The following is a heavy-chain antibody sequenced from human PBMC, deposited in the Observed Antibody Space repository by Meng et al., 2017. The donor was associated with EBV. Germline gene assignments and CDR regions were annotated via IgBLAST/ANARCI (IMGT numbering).Heavy chain of an antibody. J-gene: IGHJ4*02. D-gene: IGHD3-10*02. CDR3: ARLSSPFTMSITGFDITDS. CDR1: GEAISSNNHY. Sequence: QLQLQESGSGRVXXXXXLXLTXXXSGEAISSNNHYWACVRQPPGKGLEWIGSIYYSGSAYYNPSLKSRVTISVDTSKNQFSLKLGSVTAADTAVYYCARLSSPFTMSITGFDITDSWGQGTLVTVSS. CDR2: IYYSGSA. V-gene: IGHV4-39*01.